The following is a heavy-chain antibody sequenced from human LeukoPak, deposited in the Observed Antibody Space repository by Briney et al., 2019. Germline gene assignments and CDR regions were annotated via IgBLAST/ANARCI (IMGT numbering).Heavy chain of an antibody. D-gene: IGHD7-27*01. Sequence: PGGSLRLSCAASGFTVSNSYMTWVRQAPGKGLKWVSIIYSGAGAYYADSVKDRFTISRDNSRNTVDLQMNSLRAEDTAVYYCARRSPNNWGIEYWGQGTLVTVSS. J-gene: IGHJ4*02. CDR3: ARRSPNNWGIEY. V-gene: IGHV3-66*04. CDR1: GFTVSNSY. CDR2: IYSGAGA.